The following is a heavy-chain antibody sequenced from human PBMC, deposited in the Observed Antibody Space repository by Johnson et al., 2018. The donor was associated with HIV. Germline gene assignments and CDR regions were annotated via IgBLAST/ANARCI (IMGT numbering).Heavy chain of an antibody. Sequence: EVQLVESGGDLVQPGGSLRLSCVGSGFTFNTNWMHWVRQAPGKGLVWVSRISGDGSSSSYADSVKGRFTISRDNAKNTLYLPLNSLRVEDTARYYCARAQLLADDAFNNWGQGTMVTVSS. CDR2: ISGDGSSS. V-gene: IGHV3-74*01. J-gene: IGHJ3*02. D-gene: IGHD6-6*01. CDR1: GFTFNTNW. CDR3: ARAQLLADDAFNN.